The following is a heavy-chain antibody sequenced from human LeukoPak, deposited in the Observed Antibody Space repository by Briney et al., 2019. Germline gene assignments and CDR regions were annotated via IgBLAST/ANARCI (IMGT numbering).Heavy chain of an antibody. CDR3: AKDRGQAQDWYFDL. V-gene: IGHV3-30*18. CDR2: ISYDGSNK. Sequence: GRSLRLSCAASGFTFSSYGMHWVRQAPGKGLEWVAVISYDGSNKYYADSVKGRFTISRDNSKNTLYLQMNSLRAEDTAVYYCAKDRGQAQDWYFDLWGRGTLVTVSS. D-gene: IGHD5-12*01. CDR1: GFTFSSYG. J-gene: IGHJ2*01.